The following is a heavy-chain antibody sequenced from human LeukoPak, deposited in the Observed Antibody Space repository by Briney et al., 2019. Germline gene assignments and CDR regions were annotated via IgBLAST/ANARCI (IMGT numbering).Heavy chain of an antibody. CDR2: IWYDGSNK. CDR1: GFTFSSYG. D-gene: IGHD3-3*01. Sequence: GGSLRLSCAASGFTFSSYGMHWVRQAPGKGLEWVAVIWYDGSNKYYADSVKGRFTISRDNSKNTLYLQMNSLRAEDTAVYYCAKVTKRYYDFWSGYLPPYYCMDVWGKGTTVTVSS. CDR3: AKVTKRYYDFWSGYLPPYYCMDV. V-gene: IGHV3-33*06. J-gene: IGHJ6*03.